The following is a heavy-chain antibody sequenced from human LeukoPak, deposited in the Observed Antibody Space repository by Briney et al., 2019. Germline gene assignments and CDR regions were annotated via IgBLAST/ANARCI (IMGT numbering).Heavy chain of an antibody. CDR1: GGSISSGGYY. CDR3: ARDTKAAGTGWFDP. J-gene: IGHJ5*02. Sequence: NSSETLSLTCTVSGGSISSGGYYWSWIRQPPGKGLEWIGYIYHSGSTYYNPSLKSRVTISVDRSKNQFSLKLSSVTAADTAVYYCARDTKAAGTGWFDPWGQGTLVTVSS. D-gene: IGHD6-13*01. V-gene: IGHV4-30-2*01. CDR2: IYHSGST.